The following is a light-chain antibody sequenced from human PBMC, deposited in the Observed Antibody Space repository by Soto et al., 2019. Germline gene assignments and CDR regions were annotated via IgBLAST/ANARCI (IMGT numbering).Light chain of an antibody. CDR1: SSDIGGYNY. CDR2: DVS. CDR3: NSYRASSSTHDV. J-gene: IGLJ1*01. Sequence: QSALTQPASLSGSPVQSITISCTWTSSDIGGYNYVSWYQQHPGKAPKLMIYDVSNRPSGVSNRFSGSKSGNTASLTISGLQAEDEADYYCNSYRASSSTHDVFGTGTKVTVL. V-gene: IGLV2-14*03.